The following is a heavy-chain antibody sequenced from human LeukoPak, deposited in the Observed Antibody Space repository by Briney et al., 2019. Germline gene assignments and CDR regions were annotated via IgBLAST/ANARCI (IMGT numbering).Heavy chain of an antibody. CDR1: GYIFDIYA. D-gene: IGHD1-7*01. Sequence: ASVKVSCKASGYIFDIYALIWVRQAPGQGLELMGWINTNTGNPTYAQGFTGRFVFFLDTSVSTAYLQISSLKAEDTAVYYCARDYTLTLGTTTYFQHWGQGTLVTVSS. CDR2: INTNTGNP. CDR3: ARDYTLTLGTTTYFQH. V-gene: IGHV7-4-1*02. J-gene: IGHJ1*01.